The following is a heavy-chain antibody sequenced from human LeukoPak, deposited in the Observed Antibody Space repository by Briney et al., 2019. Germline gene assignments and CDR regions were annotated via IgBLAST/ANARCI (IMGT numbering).Heavy chain of an antibody. CDR1: GYTFTSYY. CDR2: INPSGGST. J-gene: IGHJ6*03. D-gene: IGHD2/OR15-2a*01. Sequence: GASVKVSCKASGYTFTSYYMHWVRQAPGQGLEWMGIINPSGGSTSYAQKFQGRVTMTRDMSTSTVYMELSSLRSEDTAVYYCARGGTTYPYYYYMDVWGKGTTVTVSS. CDR3: ARGGTTYPYYYYMDV. V-gene: IGHV1-46*01.